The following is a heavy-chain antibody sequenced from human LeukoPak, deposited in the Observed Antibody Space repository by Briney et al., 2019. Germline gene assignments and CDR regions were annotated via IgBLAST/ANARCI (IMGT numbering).Heavy chain of an antibody. V-gene: IGHV3-7*01. Sequence: QPGGSLRLSCAASGFTFSSYWMSWVRQAPGKGLEWVANIKQDGSEKYYVDSVKGRFTISRDNAKNSLYLQMNSLRAEDTAVYYCARESYDILTGYANWFDPWGQGTLVTASS. J-gene: IGHJ5*02. CDR3: ARESYDILTGYANWFDP. CDR2: IKQDGSEK. CDR1: GFTFSSYW. D-gene: IGHD3-9*01.